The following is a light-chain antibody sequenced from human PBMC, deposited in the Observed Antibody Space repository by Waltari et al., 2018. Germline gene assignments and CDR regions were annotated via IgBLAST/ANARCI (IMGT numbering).Light chain of an antibody. CDR3: QQYDNVPPMYT. V-gene: IGKV1-33*01. CDR1: QGISSY. Sequence: IRMTQSPSSLSASTGDRVTITCRASQGISSYLAWYQQKPGKAPKLLIYDASNLEAGVPSRFSGSGSGTDFTFTISSLQPEDIATYYCQQYDNVPPMYTFGQGTKLEIK. J-gene: IGKJ2*01. CDR2: DAS.